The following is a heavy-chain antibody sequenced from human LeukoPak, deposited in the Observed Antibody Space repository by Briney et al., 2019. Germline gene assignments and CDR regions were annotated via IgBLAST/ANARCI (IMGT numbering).Heavy chain of an antibody. CDR3: ASRRFLEWLLFGSFDY. D-gene: IGHD3-3*01. CDR1: GGSFSGYY. Sequence: SETLSLTCAVYGGSFSGYYWSWIRQPPGKGLEWIGEINHSGSTIYNPSLKSRVTISVDTSKNQFSLKLSSVTAADTAVYYCASRRFLEWLLFGSFDYWGQGTLVTVSS. J-gene: IGHJ4*02. CDR2: INHSGST. V-gene: IGHV4-34*01.